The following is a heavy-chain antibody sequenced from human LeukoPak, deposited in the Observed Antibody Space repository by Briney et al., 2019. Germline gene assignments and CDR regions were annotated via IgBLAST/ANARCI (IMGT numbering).Heavy chain of an antibody. CDR3: ARDSAATGTWWFDP. CDR1: GFTFSTFT. V-gene: IGHV3-21*01. D-gene: IGHD6-13*01. Sequence: PGGSLRLSCVVSGFTFSTFTMNWVRQAPGKGLEWVSCISSSSSYIYYADSVKGRFTISRDNAKNSLYLQMNSLRAEDTAVYYCARDSAATGTWWFDPWGQGTLVTVSS. CDR2: ISSSSSYI. J-gene: IGHJ5*02.